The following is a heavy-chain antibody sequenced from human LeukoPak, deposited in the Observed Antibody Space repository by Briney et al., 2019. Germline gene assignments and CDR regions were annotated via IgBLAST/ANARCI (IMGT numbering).Heavy chain of an antibody. D-gene: IGHD5-18*01. J-gene: IGHJ6*03. V-gene: IGHV4-38-2*02. CDR2: MYHSGST. Sequence: SETLSLTCSVSNYSISTDYYWGWIRQPPGKGLEWIGTMYHSGSTYYNPSLKSRVTISVDTSKNQFSLNLSSVTAADTAMYYCARAVIRASNGGSHYYYMDVWGKGTTVIVSS. CDR1: NYSISTDYY. CDR3: ARAVIRASNGGSHYYYMDV.